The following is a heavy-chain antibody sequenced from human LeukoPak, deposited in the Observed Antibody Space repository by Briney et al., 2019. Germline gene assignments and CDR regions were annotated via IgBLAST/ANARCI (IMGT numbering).Heavy chain of an antibody. CDR2: VSGSGGNT. CDR3: AKSGLSRFDY. Sequence: GGSLRLSCAASGFTFSTYAMSWVRQAPGKGLEWVSSVSGSGGNTHYADSVRGRFTISRDNSKNTLSLQMDSLRAEDTAVYYCAKSGLSRFDYWGQGTLVTVSS. V-gene: IGHV3-23*01. D-gene: IGHD4/OR15-4a*01. J-gene: IGHJ4*02. CDR1: GFTFSTYA.